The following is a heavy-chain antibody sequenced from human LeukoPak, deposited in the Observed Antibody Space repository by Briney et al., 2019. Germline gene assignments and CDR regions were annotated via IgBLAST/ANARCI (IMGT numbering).Heavy chain of an antibody. CDR3: ARGIGLHWFDP. V-gene: IGHV3-11*04. CDR2: ISSSGSTI. J-gene: IGHJ5*02. CDR1: GSTFSDYY. Sequence: GGFLRLSCAASGSTFSDYYMSWIRQAPGKGLEWVSYISSSGSTIYYADSVKGRSTISRDNAKNSLYLQMNSLRAGDTAVYYCARGIGLHWFDPWGQGTLVTVSS. D-gene: IGHD2-15*01.